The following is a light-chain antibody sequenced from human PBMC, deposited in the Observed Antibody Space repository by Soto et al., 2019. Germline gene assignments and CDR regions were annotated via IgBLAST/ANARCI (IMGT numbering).Light chain of an antibody. CDR1: QSVGSF. V-gene: IGKV3-11*01. CDR3: RQRNSWPPTFT. Sequence: IVLTQSPATLSLSPWERATLSCRASQSVGSFLAWYQQKPGQAPRLLIYDTSIRATGIPARFSGSGSGTDFTLTISSLEPEDFAVYYCRQRNSWPPTFTFGQGTRLEIK. J-gene: IGKJ5*01. CDR2: DTS.